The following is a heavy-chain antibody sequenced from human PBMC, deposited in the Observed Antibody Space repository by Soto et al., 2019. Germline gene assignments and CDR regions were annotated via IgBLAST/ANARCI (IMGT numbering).Heavy chain of an antibody. D-gene: IGHD3-10*01. J-gene: IGHJ6*03. CDR1: GGSFSGYY. CDR2: INHSGST. V-gene: IGHV4-34*01. CDR3: ASWGLVLWFGEQSMDV. Sequence: SETLSLTCAVYGGSFSGYYWSWIRQPPGKGLEWIGEINHSGSTNYNPSLKSRVTISVDTSKNQFSLKLSSVTAADTAVYYCASWGLVLWFGEQSMDVWGKGTTVTVSS.